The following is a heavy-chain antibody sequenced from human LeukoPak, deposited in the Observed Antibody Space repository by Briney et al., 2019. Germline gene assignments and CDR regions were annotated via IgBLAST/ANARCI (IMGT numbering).Heavy chain of an antibody. V-gene: IGHV3-11*01. J-gene: IGHJ4*02. CDR1: GFTFSDYY. CDR2: ISSSGSTI. Sequence: PGGSLRLSCAASGFTFSDYYMSWIRQAPGKGLEWVSYISSSGSTIYYADSVKGRFTISRDNAKNSLYLQMNSLRAEDTAVYYCARTQYYYDSSGYNYYFDYWGQGTLVTVSS. D-gene: IGHD3-22*01. CDR3: ARTQYYYDSSGYNYYFDY.